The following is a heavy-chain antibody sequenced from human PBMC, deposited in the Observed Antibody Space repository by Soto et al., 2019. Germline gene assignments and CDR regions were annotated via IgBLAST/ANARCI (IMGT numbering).Heavy chain of an antibody. V-gene: IGHV4-4*02. Sequence: NPSETLSLTCAVSGGSISSSNWWSWVRQPPGKGLEWIGEIYHSGSTNYNPSLKSRVTISVDKSNNQISLKLSSVTAADTAVYYCARDIESFMVVTAYEYWGQGAPVTVSS. D-gene: IGHD2-21*02. CDR3: ARDIESFMVVTAYEY. J-gene: IGHJ4*02. CDR2: IYHSGST. CDR1: GGSISSSNW.